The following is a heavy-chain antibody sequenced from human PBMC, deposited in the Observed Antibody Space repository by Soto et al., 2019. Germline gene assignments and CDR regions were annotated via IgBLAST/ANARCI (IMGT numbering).Heavy chain of an antibody. J-gene: IGHJ5*02. V-gene: IGHV4-34*01. D-gene: IGHD3-10*01. CDR1: GGSFSGYY. CDR2: INHSGST. CDR3: ASGAYHGAGGQDWFDP. Sequence: QVQLQQWGAGLLKPSETLSLTCAVYGGSFSGYYWSWIRQPPGKGLEWSGEINHSGSTNDNPSLKRRITISVDTSKNQFALKLSFVTAADAAVYYRASGAYHGAGGQDWFDPWGQGTLVTVSS.